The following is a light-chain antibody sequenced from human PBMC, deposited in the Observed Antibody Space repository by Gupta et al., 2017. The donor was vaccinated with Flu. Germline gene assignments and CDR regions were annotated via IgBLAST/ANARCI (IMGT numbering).Light chain of an antibody. CDR3: QLYNSWPAWT. Sequence: EIVMTQSPATLPVSPGERATLSCRASQSVSSNLAWYQQKPVQAPRLLIYGASTRATGIPARFRARRHGIEFTLTISSRHSEDFTVYSCQLYNSWPAWTSSPGSKMEIK. CDR2: GAS. V-gene: IGKV3-15*01. J-gene: IGKJ1*01. CDR1: QSVSSN.